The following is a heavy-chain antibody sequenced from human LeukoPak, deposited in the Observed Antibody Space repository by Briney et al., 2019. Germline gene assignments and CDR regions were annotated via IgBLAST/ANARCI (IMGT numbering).Heavy chain of an antibody. CDR3: AKDYTSGWKDFDS. CDR1: GFTFSSYA. Sequence: GGSLRLSCAASGFTFSSYAMGWVRQAPGKGLEWVSAISGSGGTTYCADSVKGRFTISRDNSKNTVYLQMNSLRAEDTAIYYCAKDYTSGWKDFDSWGQGALVTVSS. CDR2: ISGSGGTT. D-gene: IGHD6-19*01. J-gene: IGHJ4*02. V-gene: IGHV3-23*01.